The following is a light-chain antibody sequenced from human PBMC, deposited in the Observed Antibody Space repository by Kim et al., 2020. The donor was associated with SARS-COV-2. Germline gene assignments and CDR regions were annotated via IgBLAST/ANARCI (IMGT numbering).Light chain of an antibody. CDR1: QSVSSN. Sequence: PGERATLSCRASQSVSSNLAWYQQKPGQAPRLLIYGAATRATGIPARFSGSGSGTEFTLTISSLQSEDFAVYYCQQYNNWPPWTFGQGTKVDIK. CDR3: QQYNNWPPWT. J-gene: IGKJ1*01. CDR2: GAA. V-gene: IGKV3-15*01.